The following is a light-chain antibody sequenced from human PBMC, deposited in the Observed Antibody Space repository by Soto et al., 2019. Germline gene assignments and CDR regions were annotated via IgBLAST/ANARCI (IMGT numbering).Light chain of an antibody. J-gene: IGKJ1*01. CDR1: QSISSW. V-gene: IGKV1-5*03. CDR2: KAS. CDR3: QQYNSYSTT. Sequence: DIPMTQSPSTLSASVGDRVTITCRASQSISSWLAWYQQKPGKAPKLLIYKASSLESGVPSRFSGSGSGTEFTLTISILQPDDFATYYCQQYNSYSTTFGQGTKVEIK.